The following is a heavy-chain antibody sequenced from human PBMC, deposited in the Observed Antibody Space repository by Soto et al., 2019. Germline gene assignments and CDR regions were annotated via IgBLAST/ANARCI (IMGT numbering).Heavy chain of an antibody. J-gene: IGHJ5*02. CDR2: IYYSGST. Sequence: PSETLSLTCTVSGGSISSGGYYWSWIRQHPGKGLEWIGYIYYSGSTYYNPSLKSRVTISVDTSKNQFSLKLSSVTAADTAVYYCARVTGITGTTIWFDPWGQGTLVTVSS. V-gene: IGHV4-31*03. D-gene: IGHD1-20*01. CDR3: ARVTGITGTTIWFDP. CDR1: GGSISSGGYY.